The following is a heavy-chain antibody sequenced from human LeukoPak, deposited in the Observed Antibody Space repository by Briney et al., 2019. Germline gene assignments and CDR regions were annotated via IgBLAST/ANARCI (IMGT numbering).Heavy chain of an antibody. Sequence: GGSLRLSCAASGFSFSSYDMHWVRQAPGQGLEWVSAISGSGSHANYAESVKGRFTISRDNSKNTLYLQMHSLIAADTAVYYCGSGPVGTTVPWGQGTLVTVSS. D-gene: IGHD1-1*01. CDR2: ISGSGSHA. J-gene: IGHJ5*02. CDR3: GSGPVGTTVP. V-gene: IGHV3-23*01. CDR1: GFSFSSYD.